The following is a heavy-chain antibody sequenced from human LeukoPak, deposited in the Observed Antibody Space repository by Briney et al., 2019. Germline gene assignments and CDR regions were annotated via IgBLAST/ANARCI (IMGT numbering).Heavy chain of an antibody. D-gene: IGHD3-9*01. CDR2: INTNTGNP. Sequence: GASVKVSCKASGYTFTSYAMNWVRQAPGQGLEWMGWINTNTGNPTYAQGFTGRFVFSLDTSVSTAYLQISSLKAEDTAVYYCARGPRLRYFDWLLSMTFDYWGQGTLVTVSS. CDR3: ARGPRLRYFDWLLSMTFDY. V-gene: IGHV7-4-1*02. CDR1: GYTFTSYA. J-gene: IGHJ4*02.